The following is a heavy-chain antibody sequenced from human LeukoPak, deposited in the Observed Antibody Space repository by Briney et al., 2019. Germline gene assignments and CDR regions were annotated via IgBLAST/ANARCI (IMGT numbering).Heavy chain of an antibody. J-gene: IGHJ4*02. V-gene: IGHV3-30*03. CDR3: ATDLRNFDY. CDR1: GFTFSDFG. Sequence: GRSLRLSCAASGFTFSDFGMHWVRQAPGRGLEWVAVISYDGKNKYYADSVKGRFTISRDNSKNTRYLQMNGLRTEDTAVYYCATDLRNFDYWGQGTLVTVSS. CDR2: ISYDGKNK.